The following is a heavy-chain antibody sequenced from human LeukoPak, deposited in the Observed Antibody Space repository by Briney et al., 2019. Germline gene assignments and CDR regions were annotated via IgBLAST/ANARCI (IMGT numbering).Heavy chain of an antibody. CDR3: ARGGPTGALDD. CDR1: AFTFSSFW. V-gene: IGHV3-7*01. D-gene: IGHD7-27*01. J-gene: IGHJ4*02. Sequence: GGSLRLSCAPSAFTFSSFWMTWVRQAPGKGLEWVANINEDGSEKNYVDSVKGRFTMSRDNAKNSLFLQMNSLRAEDAALYYCARGGPTGALDDWGQGTLLTVSS. CDR2: INEDGSEK.